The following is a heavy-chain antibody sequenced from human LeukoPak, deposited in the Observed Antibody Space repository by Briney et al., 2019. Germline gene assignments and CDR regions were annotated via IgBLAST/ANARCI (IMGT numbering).Heavy chain of an antibody. J-gene: IGHJ3*02. Sequence: ASVKVSCKASGYTFTTYYIHWVRQPPGQGLEWMGIINPSGGTTTYAQKFQGRVTMTRDTSTSTVYMELSSLRSEDTAVYYCARSGSIAVAGNDAFDIWGQGTMVTVSS. CDR2: INPSGGTT. CDR3: ARSGSIAVAGNDAFDI. CDR1: GYTFTTYY. D-gene: IGHD6-19*01. V-gene: IGHV1-46*01.